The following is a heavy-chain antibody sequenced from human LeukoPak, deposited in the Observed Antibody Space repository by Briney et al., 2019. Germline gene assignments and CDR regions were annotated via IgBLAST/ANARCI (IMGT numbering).Heavy chain of an antibody. Sequence: PGGSLRLSCAASGFTFSSYAMSWVRQAPGKGLEWVSAISGSGGSTYYADSVKGRFTISRDNSKNTLYLQMNSLRAEDTAVYYCAKKTPYYDFWSGYYTPHYFDYWGQGTLVTVSS. CDR2: ISGSGGST. CDR1: GFTFSSYA. CDR3: AKKTPYYDFWSGYYTPHYFDY. D-gene: IGHD3-3*01. V-gene: IGHV3-23*01. J-gene: IGHJ4*02.